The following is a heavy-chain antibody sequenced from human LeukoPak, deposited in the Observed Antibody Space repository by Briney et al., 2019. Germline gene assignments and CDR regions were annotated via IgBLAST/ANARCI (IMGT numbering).Heavy chain of an antibody. V-gene: IGHV3-7*03. CDR3: ARQYTGSFSYFDY. CDR1: AFTFSSYW. D-gene: IGHD1-26*01. CDR2: IKQDGSEM. J-gene: IGHJ4*02. Sequence: GGSLRLSCAASAFTFSSYWMSWVRRAPGKGLEWVANIKQDGSEMYYVDSVKGRFTISRDNARNSLYLQMNNLRAEDTAVYYCARQYTGSFSYFDYWGQGTLVTVSS.